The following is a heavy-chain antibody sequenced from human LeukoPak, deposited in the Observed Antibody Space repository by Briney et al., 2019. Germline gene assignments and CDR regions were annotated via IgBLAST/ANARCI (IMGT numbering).Heavy chain of an antibody. V-gene: IGHV3-7*01. Sequence: GGSLRLSCAASGFTFSSSWMIWVRQSPGKGLEWVANIKQDGSDKYYVDSVKGRFTISRDNTKNSLYLQMNSLRAEDTAVYYCARGYSSSPNWFDPWGQGTLVTVSS. D-gene: IGHD6-13*01. J-gene: IGHJ5*02. CDR1: GFTFSSSW. CDR3: ARGYSSSPNWFDP. CDR2: IKQDGSDK.